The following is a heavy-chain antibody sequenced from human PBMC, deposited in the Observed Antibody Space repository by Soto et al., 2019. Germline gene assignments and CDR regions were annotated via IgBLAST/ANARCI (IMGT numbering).Heavy chain of an antibody. J-gene: IGHJ4*02. V-gene: IGHV1-46*03. CDR2: INPSGGST. CDR3: ARDRTLLYCSGGSCYGVLDY. D-gene: IGHD2-15*01. Sequence: ASVKVSCKASGYTFTSYYMHWVRQAPGQGLEWMGIINPSGGSTSYAQKFQGRVTMTRDTSTSTVYMELSSLRSEDTAVYYCARDRTLLYCSGGSCYGVLDYWGQGSLVTGSS. CDR1: GYTFTSYY.